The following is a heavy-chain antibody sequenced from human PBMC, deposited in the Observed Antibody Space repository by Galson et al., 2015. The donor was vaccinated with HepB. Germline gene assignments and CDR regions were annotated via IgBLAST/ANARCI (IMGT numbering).Heavy chain of an antibody. CDR3: ARLDYDILTGYPPDAFDI. V-gene: IGHV4-39*01. CDR1: GGSISSSSYY. D-gene: IGHD3-9*01. J-gene: IGHJ3*02. CDR2: IYYSGST. Sequence: ETLSLTCTVSGGSISSSSYYWGWIRQPPGKGLEWIGSIYYSGSTYYNPSLKSRVTISVDTSKNQFSLKLSSVTAADTAVYYCARLDYDILTGYPPDAFDIWGQGTMVTVSS.